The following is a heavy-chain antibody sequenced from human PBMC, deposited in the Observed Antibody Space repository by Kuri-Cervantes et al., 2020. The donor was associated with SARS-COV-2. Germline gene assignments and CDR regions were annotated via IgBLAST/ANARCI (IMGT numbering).Heavy chain of an antibody. CDR1: GFTFSDYY. J-gene: IGHJ4*02. CDR2: ISSSGSTI. CDR3: ARDLPGGEEEFDY. V-gene: IGHV3-11*04. D-gene: IGHD1-14*01. Sequence: LSLTCAASGFTFSDYYTSWIRQAPGKGLEWVSYISSSGSTIYYADSVKVRFTISRDNTKSSLYLQMNSLRAEDTAVYYCARDLPGGEEEFDYWGQGTLVTVSS.